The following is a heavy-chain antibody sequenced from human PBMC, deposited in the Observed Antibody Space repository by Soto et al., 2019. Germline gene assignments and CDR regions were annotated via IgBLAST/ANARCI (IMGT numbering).Heavy chain of an antibody. CDR3: AKVRDYYDSSGHYYTDAFDI. Sequence: PGGSLRLSCAASGFTFSNYAMSWVRQGPGKGLERVSGISGSGDTTYYADSVKGRFTISRDNSKNTLHLQMKSLRAEDTALFYCAKVRDYYDSSGHYYTDAFDIWGQGTMVTVSS. CDR1: GFTFSNYA. V-gene: IGHV3-23*01. CDR2: ISGSGDTT. J-gene: IGHJ3*02. D-gene: IGHD3-22*01.